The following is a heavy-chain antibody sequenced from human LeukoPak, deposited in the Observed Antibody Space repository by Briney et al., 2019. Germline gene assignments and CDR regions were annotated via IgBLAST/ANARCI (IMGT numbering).Heavy chain of an antibody. CDR3: AYGDTPSY. Sequence: SVKVSCKASGGTFSSYAISWVRQAPGQGLEWMGRIIPIFGIANYTQKFQGRVTITADKSTSTAYMELSSLRSEDTAVYYCAYGDTPSYWGQGTLVTVSS. CDR1: GGTFSSYA. J-gene: IGHJ4*02. CDR2: IIPIFGIA. D-gene: IGHD4-17*01. V-gene: IGHV1-69*04.